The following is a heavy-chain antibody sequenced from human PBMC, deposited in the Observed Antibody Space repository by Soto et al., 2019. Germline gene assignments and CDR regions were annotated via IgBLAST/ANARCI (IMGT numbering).Heavy chain of an antibody. Sequence: GGSLRLSCAASGFTFATAWINWVRQAPGKGLEWVGRIKSKIYGGTTEYAAPVKGRFTISRDDSKSIAYPQMNSLKTEDTAVYYCTRVAGHSSSWYLDYYYYYMDVWGKGTTVTVSS. D-gene: IGHD6-13*01. V-gene: IGHV3-15*07. CDR2: IKSKIYGGTT. CDR1: GFTFATAW. J-gene: IGHJ6*03. CDR3: TRVAGHSSSWYLDYYYYYMDV.